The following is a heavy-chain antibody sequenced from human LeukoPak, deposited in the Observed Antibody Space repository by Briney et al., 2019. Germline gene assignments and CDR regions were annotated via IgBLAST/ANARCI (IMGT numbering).Heavy chain of an antibody. D-gene: IGHD6-19*01. J-gene: IGHJ4*02. V-gene: IGHV3-30*04. CDR1: GFTFSSYA. Sequence: QPGRSLRLSCAASGFTFSSYAMHWVRQAPGKGLEWVAVISYDGSNKYYADSVKGRFTISRDNSKNTLYLQMNSLRAEDTAVYYCAGESSSGFYYFDYWGQGTLVTVSS. CDR2: ISYDGSNK. CDR3: AGESSSGFYYFDY.